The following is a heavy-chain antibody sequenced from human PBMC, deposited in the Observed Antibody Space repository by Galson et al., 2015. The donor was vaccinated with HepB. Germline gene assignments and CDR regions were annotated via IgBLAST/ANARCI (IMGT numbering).Heavy chain of an antibody. D-gene: IGHD4-23*01. CDR2: IIPILGIA. J-gene: IGHJ3*02. CDR3: ATDQDYGGNSNAFDI. Sequence: SVKVSCKASGGTFSSYAISWVRQAPGQGLEWMGGIIPILGIANYAQKFQGRVTITADKSTSTAYMELSSLRSEDTAVYYCATDQDYGGNSNAFDIWGQGTMVTVSS. CDR1: GGTFSSYA. V-gene: IGHV1-69*10.